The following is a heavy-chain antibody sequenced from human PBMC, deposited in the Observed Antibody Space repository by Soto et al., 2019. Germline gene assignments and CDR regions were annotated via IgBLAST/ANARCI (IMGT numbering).Heavy chain of an antibody. Sequence: GGSLRLSCAASGFILSDYAMTWVRQAPGKGLEWVSLIHSSGTPTSYADSVKGRFTVSRDNSKNTLYLQMNSLRAEDSAVYFCAKDPPRGGTDGAWFDYWGPGTLVTV. CDR2: IHSSGTPT. V-gene: IGHV3-23*01. D-gene: IGHD2-8*01. J-gene: IGHJ4*02. CDR1: GFILSDYA. CDR3: AKDPPRGGTDGAWFDY.